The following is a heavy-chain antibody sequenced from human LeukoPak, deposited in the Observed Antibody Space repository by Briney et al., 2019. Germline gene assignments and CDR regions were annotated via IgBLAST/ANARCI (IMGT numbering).Heavy chain of an antibody. CDR1: GYTFTSYG. Sequence: ASVKVSCKASGYTFTSYGISWVRQAPGQGLEWMGWISAYNGNTNYAQKLQGRVTMTTDTSTSTAYMELRSLRSDDTAVYYCAREGDYVWGSYRSPDYWGQGPLVTVSS. D-gene: IGHD3-16*02. CDR2: ISAYNGNT. CDR3: AREGDYVWGSYRSPDY. V-gene: IGHV1-18*01. J-gene: IGHJ4*02.